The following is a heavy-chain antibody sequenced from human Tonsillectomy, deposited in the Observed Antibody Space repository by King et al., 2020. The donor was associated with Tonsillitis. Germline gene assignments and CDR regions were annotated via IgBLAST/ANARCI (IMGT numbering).Heavy chain of an antibody. Sequence: VQLVESGGGVVQPGRSLRLSCAASGFTFSSYGMHWVRQAPGKGLEWVAVIWYDGSNKYYADSVKGRFTISRDNSKNTLYLQMNSLRAEDTAVYYCARERGYCSSTSCYKGIYYFDYWGQGTLVTVSS. V-gene: IGHV3-33*08. D-gene: IGHD2-2*02. CDR1: GFTFSSYG. CDR2: IWYDGSNK. J-gene: IGHJ4*02. CDR3: ARERGYCSSTSCYKGIYYFDY.